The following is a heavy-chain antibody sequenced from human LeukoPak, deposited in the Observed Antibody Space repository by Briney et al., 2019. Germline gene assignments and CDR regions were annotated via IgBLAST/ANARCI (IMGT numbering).Heavy chain of an antibody. Sequence: KPSETLSLTCAVYGGSFSGYYWSWIRQPPGKGLEWIGEINHSGSTNYNPSLKSRVTISVDTSKNQFSLKLSSVTAADTAVYYCAREKTVGVGLQHWGQGTLVTVSS. CDR3: AREKTVGVGLQH. CDR1: GGSFSGYY. CDR2: INHSGST. J-gene: IGHJ1*01. D-gene: IGHD2-15*01. V-gene: IGHV4-34*01.